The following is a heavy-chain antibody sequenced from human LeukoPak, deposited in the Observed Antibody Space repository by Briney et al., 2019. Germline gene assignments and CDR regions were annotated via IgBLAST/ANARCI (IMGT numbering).Heavy chain of an antibody. CDR3: ARGRPITEEGSWLDH. Sequence: SETLSLTCIVSGVSISNNYWSWIRQPLGKGLEWIGYIFYTGKTDYSPSLRSRVTISVDTSRNQFSLKLTSVTAADTAVYYCARGRPITEEGSWLDHWGQGTLVTVSS. CDR2: IFYTGKT. J-gene: IGHJ5*02. D-gene: IGHD1-14*01. V-gene: IGHV4-59*01. CDR1: GVSISNNY.